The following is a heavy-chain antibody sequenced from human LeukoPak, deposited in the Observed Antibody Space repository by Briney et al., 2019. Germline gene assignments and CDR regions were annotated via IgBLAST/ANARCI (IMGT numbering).Heavy chain of an antibody. CDR2: IYHSGST. D-gene: IGHD3-10*01. V-gene: IGHV4-30-4*07. CDR3: ARESNYYGSGTGWFDP. Sequence: SQTLSLTCAVSGGSISSGGYSWSWIRQPPGKGLEWIGYIYHSGSTYYNPSLKSRVTISVDTSKNQLSLKLSSVTAADAAVYYCARESNYYGSGTGWFDPWGQGTLVTVSS. J-gene: IGHJ5*02. CDR1: GGSISSGGYS.